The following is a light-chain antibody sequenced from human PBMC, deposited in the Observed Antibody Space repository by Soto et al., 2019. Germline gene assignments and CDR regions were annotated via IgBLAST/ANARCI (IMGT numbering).Light chain of an antibody. V-gene: IGKV4-1*01. CDR1: QTVLYSSDNRNY. CDR2: WAS. J-gene: IGKJ5*01. CDR3: QQYYSTPPG. Sequence: DIVMTQSPDSLAVSLGERATVNCKSSQTVLYSSDNRNYLAWYQQKPGQPPKLLIYWASTRESGVPDRFSGSGSGTDFTLTISSLQAEDVAVYHCQQYYSTPPGFGQGTRLEIK.